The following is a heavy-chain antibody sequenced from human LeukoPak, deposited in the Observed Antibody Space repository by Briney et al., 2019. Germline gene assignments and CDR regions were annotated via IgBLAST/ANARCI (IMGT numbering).Heavy chain of an antibody. J-gene: IGHJ3*02. Sequence: ASVKVSCKASVYTFTSYDINWVRQATGQGLEWMGWMNPNSGNTGYAQKFQGRVTMTRNTSISTAYMELSSLRSEDTAVYYCARDTVTIFGVVITLDAFDIWGQGTMVTVSS. D-gene: IGHD3-3*01. CDR2: MNPNSGNT. CDR1: VYTFTSYD. CDR3: ARDTVTIFGVVITLDAFDI. V-gene: IGHV1-8*01.